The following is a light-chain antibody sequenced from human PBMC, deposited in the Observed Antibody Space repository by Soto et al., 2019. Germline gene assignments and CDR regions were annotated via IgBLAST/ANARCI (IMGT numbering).Light chain of an antibody. V-gene: IGKV4-1*01. CDR2: WAS. Sequence: DLVLNQSPDSLSVSLGERATINCKSSQSVLYSPNNKNYLAWFQQKPGQPPKVLIYWASTRESGVPDRFSGSGSGTDFTLTINSLQAEDVAVYYCQQYANTPWTFGQGTKVDVK. J-gene: IGKJ1*01. CDR3: QQYANTPWT. CDR1: QSVLYSPNNKNY.